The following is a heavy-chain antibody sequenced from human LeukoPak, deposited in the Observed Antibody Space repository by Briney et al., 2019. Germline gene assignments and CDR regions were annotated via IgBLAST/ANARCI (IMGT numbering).Heavy chain of an antibody. CDR3: ARAAVDKVATGAFDI. J-gene: IGHJ3*02. V-gene: IGHV4-4*02. D-gene: IGHD5-12*01. CDR1: GGSISSSNW. CDR2: IYHSGST. Sequence: TSETLSLTCAVSGGSISSSNWWSWVRQPPGKGLEWIGEIYHSGSTNYNPSLKSRVTISVDKSKNQFSLKLSSVTAADTAVYYCARAAVDKVATGAFDIWGQGTMVTVSS.